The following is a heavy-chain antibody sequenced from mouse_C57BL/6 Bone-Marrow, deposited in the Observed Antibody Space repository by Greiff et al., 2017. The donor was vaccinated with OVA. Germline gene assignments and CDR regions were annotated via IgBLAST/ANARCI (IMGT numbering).Heavy chain of an antibody. CDR1: GFNIKDDY. CDR3: TTLGWLLSYYYAMDY. CDR2: IDPENGDT. V-gene: IGHV14-4*01. D-gene: IGHD2-3*01. J-gene: IGHJ4*01. Sequence: EVQLQQSGAELVRPGASVKLSCTASGFNIKDDYMHWVKQRPEQGLEWIGWIDPENGDTEYASKFQGKATITADTSSNTAYLQLSSLTSEDTAVYYCTTLGWLLSYYYAMDYWGQGTSVTVSS.